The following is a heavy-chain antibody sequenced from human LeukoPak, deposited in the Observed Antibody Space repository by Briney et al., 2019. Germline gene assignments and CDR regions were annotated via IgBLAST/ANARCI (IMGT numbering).Heavy chain of an antibody. CDR1: GFTFSTYG. D-gene: IGHD5-12*01. CDR3: TRGYSGVSVYAFDI. J-gene: IGHJ3*02. Sequence: PGRSLRLSCAASGFTFSTYGMYWVRQAPGKGLEWVGRSGNKASSYTTEYAASVKGRFSLSRDDSKNSLYLQMNSLKSEDTAMYHCTRGYSGVSVYAFDIWGQGTMVTVSS. CDR2: SGNKASSYTT. V-gene: IGHV3-72*01.